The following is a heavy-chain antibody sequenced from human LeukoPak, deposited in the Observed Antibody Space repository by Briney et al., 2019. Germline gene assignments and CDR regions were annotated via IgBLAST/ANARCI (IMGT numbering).Heavy chain of an antibody. Sequence: ASVKVSCKASGYTFTGYYMHWVRQAPGQGLEWMGWINPNSGGTNYAQKFQGRVTMTRDTSISTAYMELSRLRSDDTAVYYCARDSIVASPGYGGNSNYWGQGTLVTVSS. D-gene: IGHD4-23*01. CDR2: INPNSGGT. J-gene: IGHJ4*02. V-gene: IGHV1-2*02. CDR1: GYTFTGYY. CDR3: ARDSIVASPGYGGNSNY.